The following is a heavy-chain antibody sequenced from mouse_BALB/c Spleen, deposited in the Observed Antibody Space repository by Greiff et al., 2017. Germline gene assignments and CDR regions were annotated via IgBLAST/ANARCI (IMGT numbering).Heavy chain of an antibody. CDR1: GYTFSSYW. D-gene: IGHD2-14*01. V-gene: IGHV1-9*01. CDR2: ILPGSGST. J-gene: IGHJ4*01. Sequence: VQLHQSGAELMKPGASVKISCKATGYTFSSYWIEWVKQRPGHGLEWIGEILPGSGSTNYNEKFKGKATFTADTSSNTAYMQLSSLTSEDSAVYYCARKVRPFYAMDYWGQGTSVTVSS. CDR3: ARKVRPFYAMDY.